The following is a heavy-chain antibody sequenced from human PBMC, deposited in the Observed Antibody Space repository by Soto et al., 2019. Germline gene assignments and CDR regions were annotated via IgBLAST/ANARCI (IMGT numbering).Heavy chain of an antibody. Sequence: QVQLQESGPGLVKPSQTLSLTCTVSGGSISSGGYYWSWIRQHPGKGLEWIGYIYYSGSTYYNPSLESRITISVDPSKNQFSLKLSSVTAADTAVYYCARQGSGITPPGNWFDPWGQGTLVTVSS. J-gene: IGHJ5*02. CDR1: GGSISSGGYY. V-gene: IGHV4-31*03. D-gene: IGHD3-10*01. CDR3: ARQGSGITPPGNWFDP. CDR2: IYYSGST.